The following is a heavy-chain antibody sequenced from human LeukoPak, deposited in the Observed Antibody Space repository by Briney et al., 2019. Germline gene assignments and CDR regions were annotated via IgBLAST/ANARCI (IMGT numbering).Heavy chain of an antibody. CDR2: IYSGGST. J-gene: IGHJ4*02. D-gene: IGHD3-22*01. Sequence: PGGSLRLSCAASGSGFTVSSNYMSWVRQAPGKGLEWVSVIYSGGSTYYADSVKGRFTISRHNSKNTLYLQMNSLRAEDTAVYYCARLWARDYYDSSGPFDYWGQGTLVTVSS. CDR3: ARLWARDYYDSSGPFDY. CDR1: GSGFTVSSNY. V-gene: IGHV3-53*04.